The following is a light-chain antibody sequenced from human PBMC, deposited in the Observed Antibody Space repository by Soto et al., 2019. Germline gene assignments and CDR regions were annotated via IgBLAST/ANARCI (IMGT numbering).Light chain of an antibody. J-gene: IGKJ3*01. CDR1: QSVRSS. V-gene: IGKV3-11*01. CDR2: DAS. CDR3: QQRSNWPAEVT. Sequence: EIVLTQSPDTLSLSPGERATLSCRASQSVRSSLAWYQQKPGQAPRLLIYDASNRATGIPARFSGSGSGTDFTLTSSSLEPEDVAVYYCQQRSNWPAEVTFGPGTKADIK.